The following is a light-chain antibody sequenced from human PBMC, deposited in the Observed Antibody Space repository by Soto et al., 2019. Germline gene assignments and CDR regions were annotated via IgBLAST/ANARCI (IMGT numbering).Light chain of an antibody. V-gene: IGKV1-5*01. Sequence: DTQMTQSPSTLSASVGDRVTITCRASQSISRWLAWHQQQPGKAPKLLIYDASSLESGVPSMFSGSGSGTEFTLTISSLQPDDFATYYCQQCNSYSWTFGQGTKV. CDR3: QQCNSYSWT. CDR2: DAS. J-gene: IGKJ1*01. CDR1: QSISRW.